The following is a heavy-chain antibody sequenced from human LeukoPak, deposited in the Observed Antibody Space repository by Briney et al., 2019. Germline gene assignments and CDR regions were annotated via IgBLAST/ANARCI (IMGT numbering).Heavy chain of an antibody. CDR1: GGTFSSYA. CDR3: ARVMRFGVTYYYYYGMDV. D-gene: IGHD3-10*01. V-gene: IGHV1-69*13. CDR2: IIPIFGTA. Sequence: SVKVSCTASGGTFSSYAISWVRQAPGQGLEWMGGIIPIFGTANYAQKFQGRVTITADESTSTAYMELSSLRSEDTAVYYCARVMRFGVTYYYYYGMDVWGQGTTVTVSS. J-gene: IGHJ6*02.